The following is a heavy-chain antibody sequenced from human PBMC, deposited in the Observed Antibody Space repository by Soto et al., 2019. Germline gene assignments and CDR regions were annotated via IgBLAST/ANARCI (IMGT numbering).Heavy chain of an antibody. CDR2: ISYDGTNK. CDR1: GFTFSTYA. Sequence: GGSLRLSCAASGFTFSTYAMHWVRQAPGKGLEWVALISYDGTNKYYPDSVKGRFTISRDNSKNTLYLQMNSLRPEDTAVYYCARNRARIAVAGTPYYYYGMDVWGQGTTVTVSS. CDR3: ARNRARIAVAGTPYYYYGMDV. J-gene: IGHJ6*02. D-gene: IGHD6-19*01. V-gene: IGHV3-30-3*01.